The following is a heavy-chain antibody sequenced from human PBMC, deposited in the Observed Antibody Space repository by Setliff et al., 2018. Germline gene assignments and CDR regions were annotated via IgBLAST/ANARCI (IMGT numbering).Heavy chain of an antibody. CDR2: INTNTGNP. Sequence: GASVKVSCKASGYTFTDYYVHWVRQAPGQGLEWMGWINTNTGNPTYAQGFTGRFVFSLDTSVTTAYLQISSLKSEDTAVYYCARGSRFGTIVYKGDYYMDVWGKGTTVTVSS. J-gene: IGHJ6*03. CDR1: GYTFTDYY. D-gene: IGHD3-10*01. CDR3: ARGSRFGTIVYKGDYYMDV. V-gene: IGHV7-4-1*02.